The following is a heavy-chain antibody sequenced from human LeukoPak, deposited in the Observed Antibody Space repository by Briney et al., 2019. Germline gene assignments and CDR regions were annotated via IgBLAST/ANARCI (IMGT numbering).Heavy chain of an antibody. D-gene: IGHD6-13*01. V-gene: IGHV3-15*01. CDR3: TTEAAAAGTDDY. CDR1: GFTFSNAW. Sequence: GGSLRLSCAASGFTFSNAWMSWVRQAPGKGLEWVGRIKSKTDGGTTDYAAPVKGRFAISRDDSKNTLYLQMNSLKTEDTAVYYCTTEAAAAGTDDYWGQGTLVTVSS. J-gene: IGHJ4*02. CDR2: IKSKTDGGTT.